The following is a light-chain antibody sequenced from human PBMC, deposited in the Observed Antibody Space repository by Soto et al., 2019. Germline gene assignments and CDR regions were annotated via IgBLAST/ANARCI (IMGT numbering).Light chain of an antibody. CDR2: DVS. Sequence: QSALTQPASVSGSTGQSITISCTGSSSDVGGYNYVSWYQQHPGKAPKLMIYDVSNRPSGVSNRFSGSKSGNTASLTISGLQAEDESDYYCSSYTSSSIVVFGGGTKLTV. CDR1: SSDVGGYNY. V-gene: IGLV2-14*01. J-gene: IGLJ2*01. CDR3: SSYTSSSIVV.